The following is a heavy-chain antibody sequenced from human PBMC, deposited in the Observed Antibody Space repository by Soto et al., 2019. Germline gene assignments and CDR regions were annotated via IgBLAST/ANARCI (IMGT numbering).Heavy chain of an antibody. J-gene: IGHJ4*02. CDR3: AKARAYYYDSSALGDY. Sequence: QVQLVESGGGVVQPGRSLRLSCAASGFTFSSYGMHWVRQAPGKGLEWVAVISYDGSNKHYADSVKGRFTISRDNSKNTLYLQMNSLRAEDTAVYYCAKARAYYYDSSALGDYWGQGTLVTVSS. CDR2: ISYDGSNK. V-gene: IGHV3-30*18. CDR1: GFTFSSYG. D-gene: IGHD3-22*01.